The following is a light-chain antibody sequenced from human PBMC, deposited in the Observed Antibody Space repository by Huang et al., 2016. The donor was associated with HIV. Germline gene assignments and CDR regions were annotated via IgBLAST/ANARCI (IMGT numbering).Light chain of an antibody. J-gene: IGKJ2*01. CDR3: QQYNVWPYT. V-gene: IGKV3-15*01. CDR1: QSINNN. CDR2: GAS. Sequence: VLTQSPVTLSVSPGEGATLSCRASQSINNNLAWYQQKPGQPPRLLIYGASTRGAGIPCRFSGRASGTQFTLNITSRQSEDFIVYYCQQYNVWPYTFGQGTKLEIK.